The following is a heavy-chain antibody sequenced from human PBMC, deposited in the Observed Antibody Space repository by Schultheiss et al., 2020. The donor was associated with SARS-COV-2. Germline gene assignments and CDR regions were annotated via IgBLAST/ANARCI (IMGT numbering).Heavy chain of an antibody. V-gene: IGHV1-2*02. J-gene: IGHJ4*02. CDR3: ATNRGDY. CDR2: INPNSGGT. CDR1: GYTFTSYY. Sequence: ASVKVSCKASGYTFTSYYMHWVRQAPGQGLEWMGIINPNSGGTNYAQKFQGRVTMTRDTSISTAYLELSSLRSDDTAVYYCATNRGDYWGQGTLVTVSS.